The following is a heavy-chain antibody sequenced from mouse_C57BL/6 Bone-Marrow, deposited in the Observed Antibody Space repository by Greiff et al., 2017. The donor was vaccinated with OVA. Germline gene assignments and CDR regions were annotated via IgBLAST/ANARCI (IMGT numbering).Heavy chain of an antibody. Sequence: EVKLVESEGGLVQPGSSMKLSCTASGSTFSDYYMAWVRQVPEKGLEWVANINYDGSSTYYLDSLKSRFIITRDNAKNTLYLQMSSLKSEDTATYYGARGDYGSSYPYFDYWGQGTTLTVSS. V-gene: IGHV5-16*01. D-gene: IGHD1-1*01. CDR2: INYDGSST. CDR3: ARGDYGSSYPYFDY. J-gene: IGHJ2*01. CDR1: GSTFSDYY.